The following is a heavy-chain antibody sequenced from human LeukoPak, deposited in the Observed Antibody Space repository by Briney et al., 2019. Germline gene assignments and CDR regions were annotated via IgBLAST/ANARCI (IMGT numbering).Heavy chain of an antibody. Sequence: GRSLRLSCAASGFTFSSYGMHWVRQAPGKGLEWVAVISYDGSNKYYADSVKGRFTISRDNSKNTLYLQMNSLRAEDTAVYYRAKDPGWEGRWLQLPDYWGQGTLVTVSS. CDR3: AKDPGWEGRWLQLPDY. J-gene: IGHJ4*02. V-gene: IGHV3-30*18. D-gene: IGHD5-24*01. CDR1: GFTFSSYG. CDR2: ISYDGSNK.